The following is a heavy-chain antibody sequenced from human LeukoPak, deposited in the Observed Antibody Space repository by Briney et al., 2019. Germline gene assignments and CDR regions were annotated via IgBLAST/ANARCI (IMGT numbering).Heavy chain of an antibody. V-gene: IGHV3-23*01. Sequence: GGSLRLSCAASGFTVSGNYISWVRQAPGKGLEWVSAISSSGGSTDYTDSVKGRFTISRDNSKNTLYLQMNSLRAEDTAVYYCAKKMSITAASQVDYWGQGTLVTVSS. D-gene: IGHD1-20*01. CDR3: AKKMSITAASQVDY. CDR1: GFTVSGNY. J-gene: IGHJ4*02. CDR2: ISSSGGST.